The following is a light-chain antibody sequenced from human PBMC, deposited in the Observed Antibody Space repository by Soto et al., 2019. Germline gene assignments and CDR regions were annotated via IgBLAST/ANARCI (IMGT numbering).Light chain of an antibody. CDR1: QSISNY. Sequence: DIQMTQSPSSLSASVGDRVTITCRASQSISNYLNSYQQRPGKAPKLLIYLASSLSSGVPSKFSGSGSGTDFTLTISVLQPEDSATYYCQQTYKTPLTFGQGTKVEIK. CDR3: QQTYKTPLT. J-gene: IGKJ1*01. CDR2: LAS. V-gene: IGKV1-39*01.